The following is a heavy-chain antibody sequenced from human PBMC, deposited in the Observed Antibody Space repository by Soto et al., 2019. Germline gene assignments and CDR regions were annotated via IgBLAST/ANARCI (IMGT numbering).Heavy chain of an antibody. CDR1: GYSFTSYW. CDR2: IYPGDSDT. Sequence: GESLKISCKGSGYSFTSYWIGWVRQMPGKGLEWMGIIYPGDSDTRYSPSFQGQVTISADKSISTAYLQWSSLKASDTAMYYCAREGAYCSSTSCYGSDSGTYYYYGMDVWGQGTTVTVSS. CDR3: AREGAYCSSTSCYGSDSGTYYYYGMDV. J-gene: IGHJ6*02. V-gene: IGHV5-51*01. D-gene: IGHD2-2*01.